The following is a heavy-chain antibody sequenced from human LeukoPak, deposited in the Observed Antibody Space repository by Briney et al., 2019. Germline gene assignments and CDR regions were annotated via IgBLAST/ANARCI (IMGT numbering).Heavy chain of an antibody. D-gene: IGHD3-3*01. Sequence: ASVKVSCKASGYTFTSYYMHWVRQAPGQGLEWVGIINPSGGSTSYAQKFQGRVTMTRDTPTSTVYMELSSLRSEDTAVYYCAREYYDFWSGYYKPSRYYYYMDVWGKGTTVTVSS. CDR2: INPSGGST. CDR3: AREYYDFWSGYYKPSRYYYYMDV. V-gene: IGHV1-46*01. CDR1: GYTFTSYY. J-gene: IGHJ6*03.